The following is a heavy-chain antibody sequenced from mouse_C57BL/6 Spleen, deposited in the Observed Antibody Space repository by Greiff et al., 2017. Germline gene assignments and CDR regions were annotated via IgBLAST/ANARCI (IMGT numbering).Heavy chain of an antibody. CDR1: GYAFTNYL. J-gene: IGHJ3*01. V-gene: IGHV1-54*01. D-gene: IGHD2-3*01. CDR3: ARSGLLGFAY. CDR2: INPGSGGT. Sequence: QVQLQQSGAELLRPGTSVKVSCKASGYAFTNYLIEWVKQRPGQGLEWIGVINPGSGGTNYNEKFKGKATLTADKSSSTAYMQLSSLTSEDSAVYFCARSGLLGFAYWGQGTLVTVSA.